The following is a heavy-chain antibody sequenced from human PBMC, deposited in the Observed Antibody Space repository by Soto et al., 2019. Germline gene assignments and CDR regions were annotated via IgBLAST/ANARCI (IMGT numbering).Heavy chain of an antibody. V-gene: IGHV5-51*01. CDR1: GYTFSSYR. CDR2: ISPGDSDT. D-gene: IGHD3-9*01. J-gene: IGHJ4*02. CDR3: ARHATYYDILSGYYFDY. Sequence: GESLTITFTGSGYTFSSYRIGWVRQVPGKGLEWMGIISPGDSDTKYSQSFQGQVTISADKSISTAYLQWNSLRASGTAMYYCARHATYYDILSGYYFDYWGQGTLVTAPQ.